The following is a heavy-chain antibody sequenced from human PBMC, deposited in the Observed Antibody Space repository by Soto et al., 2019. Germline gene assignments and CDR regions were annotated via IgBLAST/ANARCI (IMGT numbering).Heavy chain of an antibody. D-gene: IGHD4-17*01. CDR1: GFTFSSYS. CDR2: ISSSSSTI. Sequence: GGSLRLSCAASGFTFSSYSMNWVRQAPGKGLEWVSYISSSSSTIYYADSVKGRFTISRDNAKNSLYLQMNSLRAEDTAVYYCARDFSAITYGDYCFDYWGQGTLVTVSS. J-gene: IGHJ4*02. CDR3: ARDFSAITYGDYCFDY. V-gene: IGHV3-48*01.